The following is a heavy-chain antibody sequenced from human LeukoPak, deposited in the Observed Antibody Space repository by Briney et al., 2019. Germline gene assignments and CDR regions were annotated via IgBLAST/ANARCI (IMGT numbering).Heavy chain of an antibody. CDR1: GFTFDDYA. CDR3: AKDMVRGVIISYYYGMDV. CDR2: ISGDGGST. Sequence: GGSLTLSCAASGFTFDDYAMHWVRQAPGKCLELVSLISGDGGSTYYADSVKGRFTISRDNSKNSLYLQMNSLRTEDTALYYCAKDMVRGVIISYYYGMDVWGQGSTVTVSS. D-gene: IGHD3-10*01. V-gene: IGHV3-43*02. J-gene: IGHJ6*02.